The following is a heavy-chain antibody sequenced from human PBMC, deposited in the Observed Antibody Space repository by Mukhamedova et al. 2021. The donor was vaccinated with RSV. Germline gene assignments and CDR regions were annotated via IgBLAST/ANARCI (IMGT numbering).Heavy chain of an antibody. V-gene: IGHV5-10-1*01. Sequence: YWISWVRQMPGEGLEWIGKIDPSDSNTNYSPSFQGHVTISVDKSISTAYLQWGSLRASDSAMYYCARHGYGAGGYYYYWGQGTL. D-gene: IGHD3-10*01. J-gene: IGHJ4*02. CDR2: IDPSDSNT. CDR3: ARHGYGAGGYYYY. CDR1: YW.